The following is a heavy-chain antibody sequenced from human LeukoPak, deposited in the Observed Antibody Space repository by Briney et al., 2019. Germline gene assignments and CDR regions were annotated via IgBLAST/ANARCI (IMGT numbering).Heavy chain of an antibody. D-gene: IGHD4/OR15-4a*01. CDR1: GGSISSSSYY. J-gene: IGHJ4*02. V-gene: IGHV4-61*05. Sequence: SETLSLTCTVSGGSISSSSYYWGWIRQPPGKGLEWIGYIYYSGSTNYNPSLKSRVTISVDTSKNQFSLKLSSVTAADTAVYYCARAVQETMGGLFDYWGQGTLVTVSP. CDR3: ARAVQETMGGLFDY. CDR2: IYYSGST.